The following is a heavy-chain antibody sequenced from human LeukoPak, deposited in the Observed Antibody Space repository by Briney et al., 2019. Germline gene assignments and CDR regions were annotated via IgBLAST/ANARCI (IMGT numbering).Heavy chain of an antibody. D-gene: IGHD2-15*01. CDR3: ARILDCSSSSCSYGMDV. Sequence: SETLSLSCAVSGGSMSSYYWSWIRQPPGKGLEWIGYIFYSGSTNYNPSLKSRVTISVDTSKNQFSLKLSSVTAADTAVYYCARILDCSSSSCSYGMDVWGQGTTVTVPS. CDR2: IFYSGST. CDR1: GGSMSSYY. V-gene: IGHV4-59*08. J-gene: IGHJ6*02.